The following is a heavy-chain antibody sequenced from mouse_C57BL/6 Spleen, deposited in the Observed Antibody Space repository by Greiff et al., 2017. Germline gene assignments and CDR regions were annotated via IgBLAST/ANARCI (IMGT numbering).Heavy chain of an antibody. CDR2: IRNKANGYTT. Sequence: DVKLVESGGGLVQPGGSLSLSCAASGFTFTDYYMSWVRQPPGKALEWLGFIRNKANGYTTEYSASVKGRFTISRDNSQSILYLQMNALRAEDSATYYCARSLTTGFDYWGQGTTLTVSS. V-gene: IGHV7-3*01. D-gene: IGHD1-1*01. CDR1: GFTFTDYY. J-gene: IGHJ2*01. CDR3: ARSLTTGFDY.